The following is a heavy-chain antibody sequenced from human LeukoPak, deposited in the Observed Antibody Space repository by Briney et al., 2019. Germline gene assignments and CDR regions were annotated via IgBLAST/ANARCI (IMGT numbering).Heavy chain of an antibody. D-gene: IGHD6-19*01. J-gene: IGHJ6*03. CDR1: GGSIGSSSYY. CDR2: IYYSGST. CDR3: ARQRLAHYYYYYMDV. Sequence: SETLSLTCTVSGGSIGSSSYYWGWIRQPPGKGLNWIGSIYYSGSTYYNPSLKSRVTISVDTSRDQFSLKLSSVTAADTAVYYCARQRLAHYYYYYMDVWGKGTTVTISS. V-gene: IGHV4-39*01.